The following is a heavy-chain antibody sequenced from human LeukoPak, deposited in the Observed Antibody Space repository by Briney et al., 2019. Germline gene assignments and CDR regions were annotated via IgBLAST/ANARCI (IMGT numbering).Heavy chain of an antibody. J-gene: IGHJ6*03. CDR2: IYTSGST. Sequence: PSETLSLTCTVSGGSISSYYWSWIRQPAGKGLEWIGRIYTSGSTNYNPSLKSRVTMSVDTSKNQFSLKLSSVTAADTAVYYCARVTYPAHYYYYYMDVWGKGTTVTVSS. CDR3: ARVTYPAHYYYYYMDV. CDR1: GGSISSYY. D-gene: IGHD3-16*01. V-gene: IGHV4-4*07.